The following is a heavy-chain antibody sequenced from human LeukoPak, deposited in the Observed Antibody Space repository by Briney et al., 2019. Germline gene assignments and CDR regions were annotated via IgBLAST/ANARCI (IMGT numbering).Heavy chain of an antibody. Sequence: GESLKISCKGSGYSFTSYWIGWVHQLPGKGLEWMGIIYPGDSDTRYSPSFQGQVTISADKSISTAYLQWSSLKASDTAMYYCARLNPDVVVVAATLHNWFDPWGQGTLVTVSS. CDR2: IYPGDSDT. J-gene: IGHJ5*02. CDR3: ARLNPDVVVVAATLHNWFDP. V-gene: IGHV5-51*07. CDR1: GYSFTSYW. D-gene: IGHD2-15*01.